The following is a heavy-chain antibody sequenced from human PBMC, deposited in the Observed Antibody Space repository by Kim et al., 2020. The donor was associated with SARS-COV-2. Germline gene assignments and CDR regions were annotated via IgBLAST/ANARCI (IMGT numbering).Heavy chain of an antibody. J-gene: IGHJ6*02. CDR1: GFIFDEYA. CDR2: SSWNSGTI. CDR3: AKDISTYYYDTSGYYHETYYYAMDV. Sequence: GGSLRLSCAASGFIFDEYAMHWVRQAPGKGLEWVSGSSWNSGTIGYADSVKGRFIISRDNAKNSLYLQMNSLRAEDTALYYCAKDISTYYYDTSGYYHETYYYAMDVWRRGTTVTVSS. D-gene: IGHD3-22*01. V-gene: IGHV3-9*01.